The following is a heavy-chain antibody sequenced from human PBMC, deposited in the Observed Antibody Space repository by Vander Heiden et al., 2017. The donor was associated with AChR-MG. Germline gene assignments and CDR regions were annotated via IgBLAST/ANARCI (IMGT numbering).Heavy chain of an antibody. D-gene: IGHD1-1*01. CDR3: AKTGQLDP. Sequence: EVQLLESGGGLVQPGGSLRLPCAASGFTFSSYAMSWVRQAPGKGLEWVSTIGGSGGTTYYTDSVKGRFTISRDNSKNTLWLQMNSLRPEDTAVYYCAKTGQLDPWGQGTLVTVSS. J-gene: IGHJ5*02. V-gene: IGHV3-23*01. CDR2: IGGSGGTT. CDR1: GFTFSSYA.